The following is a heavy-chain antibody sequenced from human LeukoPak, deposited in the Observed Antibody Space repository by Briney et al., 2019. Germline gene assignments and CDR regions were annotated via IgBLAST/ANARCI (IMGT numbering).Heavy chain of an antibody. CDR2: IRYDGSNK. V-gene: IGHV3-30*02. D-gene: IGHD3-10*01. Sequence: GGSLRLSCAASGFTFSSYGMHWVRQAPGKGLEWVAFIRYDGSNKYYADSVKGRFTISRDNSKNTLYLQMNSLRAEDTAVYYCAKDRGGYYYGSGSHYYYYGMDVWGQGTTVTVSS. CDR1: GFTFSSYG. J-gene: IGHJ6*02. CDR3: AKDRGGYYYGSGSHYYYYGMDV.